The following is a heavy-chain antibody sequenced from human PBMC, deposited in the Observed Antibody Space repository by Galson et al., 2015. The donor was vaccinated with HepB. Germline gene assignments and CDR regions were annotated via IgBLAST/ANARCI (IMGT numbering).Heavy chain of an antibody. V-gene: IGHV3-30*04. CDR1: GFTFSSYA. CDR3: ARDGFDRGLYFDY. D-gene: IGHD3-10*01. Sequence: SLRLSCAASGFTFSSYAMHWVRQAPGKGLEWVAVISYDGSNKYYADSVKGRFTISRDNAKNSLYLQMNSLRAEDTAVYYCARDGFDRGLYFDYWGQGTLVTVSS. CDR2: ISYDGSNK. J-gene: IGHJ4*02.